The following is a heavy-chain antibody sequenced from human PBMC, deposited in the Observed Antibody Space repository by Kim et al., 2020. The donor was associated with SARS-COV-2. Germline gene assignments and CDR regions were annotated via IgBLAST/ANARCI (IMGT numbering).Heavy chain of an antibody. Sequence: GGSLRLSCAASGFTFSSYAVSWVRQAPGKGLEWVSAISGSGGSTYYADSVKGRFTISRDNSKNTLYLQMNSLRAEDTAVYYCAKDRGIVVVVASDYWGQGTLVTVSS. D-gene: IGHD2-15*01. CDR1: GFTFSSYA. CDR3: AKDRGIVVVVASDY. V-gene: IGHV3-23*01. CDR2: ISGSGGST. J-gene: IGHJ4*02.